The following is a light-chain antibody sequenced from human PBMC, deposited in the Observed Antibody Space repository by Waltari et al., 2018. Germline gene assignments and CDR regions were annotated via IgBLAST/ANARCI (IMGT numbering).Light chain of an antibody. CDR2: DAS. V-gene: IGKV3-15*01. CDR3: QQYNNWHSYT. CDR1: QRISSN. J-gene: IGKJ2*01. Sequence: EIVMTQSPATLSVSPGERATLSCRASQRISSNLAWYQQRPGQAPSLLIYDASTRATGVPARFSGSGSGTEFTLTISSLQSEDFAIYYCQQYNNWHSYTFGQGTRLEIK.